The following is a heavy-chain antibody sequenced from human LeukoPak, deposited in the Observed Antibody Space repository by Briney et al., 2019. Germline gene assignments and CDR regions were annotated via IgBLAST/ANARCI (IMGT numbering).Heavy chain of an antibody. CDR1: GGSISTYY. D-gene: IGHD6-25*01. CDR2: IYTNENT. Sequence: KTPETLSLTCTVSGGSISTYYWSWIRQPAGKGLEWIRRIYTNENTNYNPSLRSRVTMSVDTSKNQFSLKLSSVTAADTAVYYCARAAAAAGGQYFDYWGQGTLVAVSS. J-gene: IGHJ4*02. CDR3: ARAAAAAGGQYFDY. V-gene: IGHV4-4*07.